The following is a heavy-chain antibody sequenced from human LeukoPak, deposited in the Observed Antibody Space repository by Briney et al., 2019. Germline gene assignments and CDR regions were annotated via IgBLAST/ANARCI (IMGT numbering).Heavy chain of an antibody. CDR1: GYTFTSYG. D-gene: IGHD3-22*01. J-gene: IGHJ4*02. V-gene: IGHV1-18*01. CDR3: ARGHYYYDSSGYPTFDY. Sequence: ASVKVSCKASGYTFTSYGISWVRQAPGQGLEWMGWISAYNGNTNYAQKLQGRDTMTTDTSTSTAYMELRSLRSDDTAVYYCARGHYYYDSSGYPTFDYWGQGTLVTVSS. CDR2: ISAYNGNT.